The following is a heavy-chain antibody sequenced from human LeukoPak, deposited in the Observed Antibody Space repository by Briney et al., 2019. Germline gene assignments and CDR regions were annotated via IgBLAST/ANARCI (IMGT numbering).Heavy chain of an antibody. CDR1: GYTFTAYG. CDR2: ISANNGNT. CDR3: SRDDGPFGGVRFDH. V-gene: IGHV1-18*01. J-gene: IGHJ4*02. Sequence: ASVKVSSKASGYTFTAYGISWVRQAPGQGLEWMGWISANNGNTNYAQKVQGRVTMTRDTSTSTAYMELRSLRYDDTAVYYCSRDDGPFGGVRFDHWGQGTLVTVSS. D-gene: IGHD3-16*01.